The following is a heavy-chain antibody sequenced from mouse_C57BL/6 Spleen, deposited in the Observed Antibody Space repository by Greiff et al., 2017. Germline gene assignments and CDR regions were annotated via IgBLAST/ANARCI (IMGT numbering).Heavy chain of an antibody. V-gene: IGHV5-17*01. CDR1: GFTFSEYG. J-gene: IGHJ3*01. D-gene: IGHD1-1*01. CDR2: ISSGSSTI. CDR3: ARGDYGSPWFAY. Sequence: DVKLVESGGGLVKPGGSLKLSCAASGFTFSEYGMHWVRQAPEKGLEWVAYISSGSSTIYDADTVKGRFTISRDNAKNTLFLQMTSLRSEDTAMYYCARGDYGSPWFAYWGQGTLVTVSA.